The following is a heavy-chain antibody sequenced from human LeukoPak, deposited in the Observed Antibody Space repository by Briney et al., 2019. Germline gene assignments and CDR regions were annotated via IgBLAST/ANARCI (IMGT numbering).Heavy chain of an antibody. D-gene: IGHD1-26*01. J-gene: IGHJ4*02. CDR1: GGSVSSSYYY. V-gene: IGHV4-61*01. CDR2: VFNGGSV. Sequence: SETLSLTCTVSGGSVSSSYYYWNWIRQPPGKGLEWIGYVFNGGSVNYNPSLQSRVTISVDTSKSQFSLKLTSVTTADTAVYYCARGGGWGVGATGFDYWGQGTLVTVSS. CDR3: ARGGGWGVGATGFDY.